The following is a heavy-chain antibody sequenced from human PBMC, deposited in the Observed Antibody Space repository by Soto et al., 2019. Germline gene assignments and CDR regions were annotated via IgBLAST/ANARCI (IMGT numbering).Heavy chain of an antibody. J-gene: IGHJ6*02. Sequence: EVQLVESGGGLVQPGGSLRLSCAASGFTFSNYWMHWVRQAPGKGLVWVSRIKSDGSSTNYADSVKGRFTSSRDNAKNTLYLQLNRLRVEDTALYYCARGNNGMDVWGQGTTVTVSS. CDR2: IKSDGSST. CDR1: GFTFSNYW. CDR3: ARGNNGMDV. V-gene: IGHV3-74*01.